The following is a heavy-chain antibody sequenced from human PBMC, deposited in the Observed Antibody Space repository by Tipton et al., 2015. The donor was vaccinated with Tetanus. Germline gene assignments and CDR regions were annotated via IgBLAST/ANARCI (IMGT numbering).Heavy chain of an antibody. CDR1: GGSFSAYY. V-gene: IGHV4-34*01. J-gene: IGHJ2*01. Sequence: LRLSCAVYGGSFSAYYWSWIRQSPGKGLEWIGKINHSGSTTYSPSFKSRVTISVDTPKNQFSLKLTSLTVADTAVYYCARGGSYSYGPRGFDLWGRGTLVTVSS. D-gene: IGHD5-18*01. CDR2: INHSGST. CDR3: ARGGSYSYGPRGFDL.